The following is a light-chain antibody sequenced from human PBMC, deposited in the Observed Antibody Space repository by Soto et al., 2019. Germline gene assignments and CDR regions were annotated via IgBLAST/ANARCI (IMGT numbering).Light chain of an antibody. V-gene: IGLV2-14*01. J-gene: IGLJ1*01. CDR3: SSYTSSSTPHYV. CDR1: SSDVGGYNY. CDR2: EVS. Sequence: ALTQPASVSGSPGQSITISCTGTSSDVGGYNYVSWYQQHPGKAPKLMIYEVSNRPSGVSNRFSGSKSGNTASLTISGLQAEDDADYYCSSYTSSSTPHYVFGTGTKVTVL.